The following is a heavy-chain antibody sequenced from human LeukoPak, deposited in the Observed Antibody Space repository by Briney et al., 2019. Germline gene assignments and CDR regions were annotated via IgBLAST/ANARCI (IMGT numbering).Heavy chain of an antibody. D-gene: IGHD4-17*01. CDR2: IRYDGSNK. Sequence: GGSLRLFCAASGFTFSSYGMHWVRQAPGKGLEWVAFIRYDGSNKYYADSVKGRFTISRDNSKNTLYLQMNSLRAEDTAVYYCAKDLTPEDGDYEWYYYYYMDVWGKGTTVTVSS. CDR3: AKDLTPEDGDYEWYYYYYMDV. CDR1: GFTFSSYG. J-gene: IGHJ6*03. V-gene: IGHV3-30*02.